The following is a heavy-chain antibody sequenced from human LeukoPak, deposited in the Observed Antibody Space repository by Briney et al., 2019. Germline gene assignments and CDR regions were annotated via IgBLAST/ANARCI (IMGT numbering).Heavy chain of an antibody. CDR2: IYYSGST. CDR1: GGSISSYY. D-gene: IGHD5-12*01. V-gene: IGHV4-59*01. J-gene: IGHJ6*02. CDR3: ARENTGYAIPFYYYYGMDV. Sequence: SETLSLTCTVSGGSISSYYWSWIRQPPGKGLEWIGYIYYSGSTNYNPSLKSRVTISVDTSKNQFSLKLSSVTAADTAVYYCARENTGYAIPFYYYYGMDVWGQGTTVTVSS.